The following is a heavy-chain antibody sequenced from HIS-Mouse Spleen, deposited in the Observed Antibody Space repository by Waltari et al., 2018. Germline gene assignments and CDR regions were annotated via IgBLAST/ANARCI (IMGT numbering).Heavy chain of an antibody. D-gene: IGHD5-12*01. CDR2: IYHSGSS. CDR1: GGSISSGGYS. V-gene: IGHV4-30-2*01. Sequence: QLQLQESGSGLVKPSQTLSLTCAVSGGSISSGGYSWSWIRQPPGKGLEWIGYIYHSGSSYYSPYRKSRVTISVDRSKNQFSLKLGSVTAEDTAVYYCARGSKYTGRGYSGYDAPYYFDYWGQGTLVTVSS. J-gene: IGHJ4*02. CDR3: ARGSKYTGRGYSGYDAPYYFDY.